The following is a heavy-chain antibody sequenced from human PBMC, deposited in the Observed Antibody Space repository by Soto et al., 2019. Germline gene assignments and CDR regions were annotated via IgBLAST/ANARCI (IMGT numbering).Heavy chain of an antibody. J-gene: IGHJ6*02. D-gene: IGHD2-8*01. CDR1: GYTFTSYD. V-gene: IGHV1-8*01. CDR3: ARGYCTNGVCFPLYYYGMDV. CDR2: MNPNSGNT. Sequence: ASVKVSCKASGYTFTSYDINWVRQATGQGLEWMGWMNPNSGNTGYAQKFQGRVTMTRNTSISTAYMELSSLRSEDTAVYYCARGYCTNGVCFPLYYYGMDVWGQGTTVTVSS.